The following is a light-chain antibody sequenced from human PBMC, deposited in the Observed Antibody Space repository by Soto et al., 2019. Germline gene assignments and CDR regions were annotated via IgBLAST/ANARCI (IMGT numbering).Light chain of an antibody. CDR2: RAS. CDR3: QQSSSAST. V-gene: IGKV1-5*03. CDR1: QSINNW. J-gene: IGKJ1*01. Sequence: DIQMTQSPSTLSASVGDRVTITCRASQSINNWLAWHQQKPGKAPKLLLYRASSLENGVPSRFSGRGSGTEFILTITRLLSGVFAHYYCQQSSSASTFGQGTKVEI.